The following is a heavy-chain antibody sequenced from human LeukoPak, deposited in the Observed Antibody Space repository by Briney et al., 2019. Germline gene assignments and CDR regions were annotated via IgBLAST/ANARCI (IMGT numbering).Heavy chain of an antibody. Sequence: GGSLLLSCAASGITFHNYAMHWVRQAPGKGLEWVSLISEDGGSTYYADSVKGRFTISRDNGKNSLYLQMNSLRTEDTALYYCAKGFSVLASNHYYYYYGMDVWGQGTTVTVSS. CDR1: GITFHNYA. J-gene: IGHJ6*02. V-gene: IGHV3-43*02. D-gene: IGHD3-3*01. CDR2: ISEDGGST. CDR3: AKGFSVLASNHYYYYYGMDV.